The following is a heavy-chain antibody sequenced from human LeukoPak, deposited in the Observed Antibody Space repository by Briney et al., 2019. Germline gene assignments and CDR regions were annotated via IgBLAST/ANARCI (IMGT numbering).Heavy chain of an antibody. V-gene: IGHV3-48*01. D-gene: IGHD6-6*01. Sequence: GGSLRLSCAASGFTFSSYSMNWVRQAPGKGLEWVSYISSSSSTIYYADSVKGRFTISRDNAKNSLYLQMNSLRAEDTAVYYCAKPKIMYSSSSSFDYWGQGTLVTVSS. J-gene: IGHJ4*02. CDR1: GFTFSSYS. CDR3: AKPKIMYSSSSSFDY. CDR2: ISSSSSTI.